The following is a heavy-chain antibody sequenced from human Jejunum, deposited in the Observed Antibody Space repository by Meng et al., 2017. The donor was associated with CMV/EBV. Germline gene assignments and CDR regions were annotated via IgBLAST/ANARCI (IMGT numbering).Heavy chain of an antibody. D-gene: IGHD1-26*01. J-gene: IGHJ4*02. Sequence: CVASAFPLNGAWMNWVRQAPGKGLEWVGRVKSASAGGAADAAAPVKGRFTVSRDDSRKTVHLQMDNLKIEDTAVYYCTTGWDQYFDFWGQGALVTVSS. V-gene: IGHV3-15*07. CDR1: AFPLNGAW. CDR2: VKSASAGGAA. CDR3: TTGWDQYFDF.